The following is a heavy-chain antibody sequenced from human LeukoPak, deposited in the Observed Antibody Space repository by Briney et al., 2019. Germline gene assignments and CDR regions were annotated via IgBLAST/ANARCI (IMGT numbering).Heavy chain of an antibody. CDR3: ARGMCSDGVCHFLAHY. J-gene: IGHJ4*02. Sequence: ASVKVSCKASGYTFISYTMNWVRQAPGQGLEWMGWINTNTGDPTYAQGFTGRFVFSLDTSVSTAYLQISSLKAEDTAVYYCARGMCSDGVCHFLAHYWGQGTLVTVSS. D-gene: IGHD2-15*01. CDR2: INTNTGDP. CDR1: GYTFISYT. V-gene: IGHV7-4-1*02.